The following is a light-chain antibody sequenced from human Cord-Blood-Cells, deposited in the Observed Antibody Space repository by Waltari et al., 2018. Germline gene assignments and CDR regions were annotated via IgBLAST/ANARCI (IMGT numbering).Light chain of an antibody. Sequence: QSALTQPASVSGSPGQSITISCTGTSSDVGRYNLVSWYQQHPGKAPKLMIYEGSQRPSGVSNLFSGSKSGNTASLTISGLQAEDEADYYCCSYAGSSRVFGGGTKLTVL. CDR1: SSDVGRYNL. CDR3: CSYAGSSRV. V-gene: IGLV2-23*01. J-gene: IGLJ3*02. CDR2: EGS.